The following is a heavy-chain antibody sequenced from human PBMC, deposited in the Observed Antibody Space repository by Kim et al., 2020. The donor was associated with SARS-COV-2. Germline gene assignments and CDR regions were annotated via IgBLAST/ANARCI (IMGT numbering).Heavy chain of an antibody. J-gene: IGHJ6*02. CDR2: ISSNGGST. D-gene: IGHD5-18*01. CDR3: ARWVVDTAMGYYYYGMDV. Sequence: GGSLRLSCAASGFTFSSYAMHWVRQAPGKGLEYVSAISSNGGSTYYANSVKGRFTISRDNSKNTLYLQMGSLRAEDMAVYYCARWVVDTAMGYYYYGMDVWGQGTTVTVSS. CDR1: GFTFSSYA. V-gene: IGHV3-64*01.